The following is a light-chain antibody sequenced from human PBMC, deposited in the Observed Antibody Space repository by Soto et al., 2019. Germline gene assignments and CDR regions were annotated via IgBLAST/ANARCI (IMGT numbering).Light chain of an antibody. CDR1: SRDVGGYNS. Sequence: QSALTQPASVSGSPGLSIAISCTGTSRDVGGYNSVSWYQQQPGKVPKLMIYDVSNRPSGVSNLFSGSKSGNTASLTISGLQAEDEGDYYCSSYTTGGSYVVGTGTKLTVL. V-gene: IGLV2-14*01. CDR3: SSYTTGGSYV. J-gene: IGLJ1*01. CDR2: DVS.